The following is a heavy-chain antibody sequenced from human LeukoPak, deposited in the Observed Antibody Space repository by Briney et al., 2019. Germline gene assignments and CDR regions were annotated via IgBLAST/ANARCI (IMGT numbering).Heavy chain of an antibody. V-gene: IGHV1-8*01. J-gene: IGHJ4*02. CDR3: ATFTLYYYGSGSPPLGGY. D-gene: IGHD3-10*01. CDR1: GYTFTSYD. Sequence: ASVKVSCKASGYTFTSYDINWVRQATGQGLEWMGWMNPNSGNTGYAQKFQGRVTMTRNTSISTAYMELSSLRSEDTAVYYCATFTLYYYGSGSPPLGGYWGQGTLVTVSS. CDR2: MNPNSGNT.